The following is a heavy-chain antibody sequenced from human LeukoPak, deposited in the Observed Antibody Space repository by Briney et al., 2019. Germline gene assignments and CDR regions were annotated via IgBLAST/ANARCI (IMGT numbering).Heavy chain of an antibody. V-gene: IGHV3-23*01. J-gene: IGHJ4*02. CDR3: TRDLIRYESSGYYYYDY. Sequence: GGSLRLSCAASGFTFSNHAMSWVRQAPGKGLEWVSTMSGNGGSTYYADSVKGRFTMSRDNSMNTLYLQMNSLRAEDTAVYYCTRDLIRYESSGYYYYDYWGQGTLATVSS. CDR1: GFTFSNHA. D-gene: IGHD3-22*01. CDR2: MSGNGGST.